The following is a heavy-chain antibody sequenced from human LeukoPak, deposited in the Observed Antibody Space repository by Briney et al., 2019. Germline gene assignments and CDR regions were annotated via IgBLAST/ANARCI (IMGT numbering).Heavy chain of an antibody. CDR2: INPNSDGT. CDR3: ARRIVGALYYFDY. CDR1: GYTFTDYY. D-gene: IGHD1-26*01. Sequence: ASVKVSCKASGYTFTDYYIHWVRQAPGQGLEWMGWINPNSDGTNYAQKFQGRVTMTRDTSISTAYMDLSRLRSDDTAVYYCARRIVGALYYFDYWGQGTLVTVSS. J-gene: IGHJ4*02. V-gene: IGHV1-2*02.